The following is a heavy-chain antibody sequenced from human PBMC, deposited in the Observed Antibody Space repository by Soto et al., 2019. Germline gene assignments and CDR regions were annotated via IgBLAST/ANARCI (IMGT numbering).Heavy chain of an antibody. Sequence: SETLSLTCTVSGGSISSSSYYWGWIRQPPGKGLEWIGNIYYSGSTYYNPSLKSRVTISVDTSKNQFSLKLSSVTAADTVVYYWARRHSSSFFDYWGQGTLVTVSS. CDR1: GGSISSSSYY. CDR3: ARRHSSSFFDY. D-gene: IGHD6-13*01. J-gene: IGHJ4*02. CDR2: IYYSGST. V-gene: IGHV4-39*01.